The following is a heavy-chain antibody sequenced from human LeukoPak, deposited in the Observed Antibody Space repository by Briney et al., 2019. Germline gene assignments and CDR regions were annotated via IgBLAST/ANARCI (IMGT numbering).Heavy chain of an antibody. CDR1: GGSISSYY. J-gene: IGHJ5*02. CDR2: IYYSGST. V-gene: IGHV4-59*01. D-gene: IGHD1-14*01. Sequence: SETLSLTCTVSGGSISSYYWSWIRQPPGKGLEWIGYIYYSGSTNYNPSLKSRVTISVDTSKNQFSLKLSSVTAADTAVHYCARETATGWFDPWGQGTLVTVSS. CDR3: ARETATGWFDP.